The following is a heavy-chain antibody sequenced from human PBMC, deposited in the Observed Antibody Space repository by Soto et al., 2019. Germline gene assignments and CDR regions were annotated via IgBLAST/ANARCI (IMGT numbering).Heavy chain of an antibody. D-gene: IGHD2-2*01. J-gene: IGHJ6*02. V-gene: IGHV1-69*13. CDR3: ARVACSSTSCYYYYYGMDV. CDR2: IIPIFGTA. Sequence: SVKVSCKASGGTFSSYAISWVRQAPGQGLEWMGGIIPIFGTANYAQKFQGRVTITADESTSTAYMELSSLGSEDTAVYYCARVACSSTSCYYYYYGMDVWGQGTTVTVSS. CDR1: GGTFSSYA.